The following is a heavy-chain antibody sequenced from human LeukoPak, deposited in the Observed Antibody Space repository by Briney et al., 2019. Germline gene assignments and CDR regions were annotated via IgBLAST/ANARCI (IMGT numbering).Heavy chain of an antibody. CDR2: IWYDGSNK. V-gene: IGHV3-33*01. CDR1: GFTFSSYG. J-gene: IGHJ5*02. Sequence: GESLRLSCAASGFTFSSYGMHWVRQAPGKGLEWVALIWYDGSNKYYADSVKGRFTISRDNSKNTLYLQMNSLRAEDTAVYYCARKFDHNWFDPWGQGTLVTVSS. CDR3: ARKFDHNWFDP. D-gene: IGHD3-9*01.